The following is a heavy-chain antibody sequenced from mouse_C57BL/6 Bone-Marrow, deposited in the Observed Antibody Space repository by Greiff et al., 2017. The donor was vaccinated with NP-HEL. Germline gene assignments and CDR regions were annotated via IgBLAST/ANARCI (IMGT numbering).Heavy chain of an antibody. J-gene: IGHJ2*01. D-gene: IGHD2-3*01. CDR2: IDPSDSYT. V-gene: IGHV1-69*01. Sequence: QVQLQQAGAELVMPGASVKLSCKASGYTFTSYWMHWVKQRPGQGLEWIGEIDPSDSYTNYNQKFKGKSTLTVDKSSSTAYMQLSSLTSEDSAVYYCARSGGYYDYWGQGTTLTVSS. CDR1: GYTFTSYW. CDR3: ARSGGYYDY.